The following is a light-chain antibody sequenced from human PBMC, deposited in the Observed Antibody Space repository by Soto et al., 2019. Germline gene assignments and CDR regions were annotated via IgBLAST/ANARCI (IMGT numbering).Light chain of an antibody. V-gene: IGKV1-5*01. Sequence: DIQLTQSPSSLSASVGDRVTMTCRASQTISTCLAWYQHKPGKAPKLLIYDASSLESGVPSRFSGSGSGTEFTLTISSLQPDDFATYYCQQYNSYSPAFGQGTKVDIK. J-gene: IGKJ1*01. CDR2: DAS. CDR3: QQYNSYSPA. CDR1: QTISTC.